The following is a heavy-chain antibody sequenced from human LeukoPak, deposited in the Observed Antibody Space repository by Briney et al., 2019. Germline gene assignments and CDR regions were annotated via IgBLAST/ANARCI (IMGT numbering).Heavy chain of an antibody. CDR1: GFTFSRHG. D-gene: IGHD4-23*01. CDR3: AKDGDLGRWDY. J-gene: IGHJ4*02. Sequence: GGSLSLSCAASGFTFSRHGMHWVRQAQGKGLEWVAVISYDGSNKYYADSVRGRFTISRDNSKNTLYLQMNSLRAEDTAVYYCAKDGDLGRWDYWGQGTLVTVSS. V-gene: IGHV3-30*18. CDR2: ISYDGSNK.